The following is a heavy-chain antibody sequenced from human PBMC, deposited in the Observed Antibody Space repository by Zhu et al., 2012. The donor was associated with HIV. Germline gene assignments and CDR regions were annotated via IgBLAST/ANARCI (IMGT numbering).Heavy chain of an antibody. CDR1: GFMFEVYA. V-gene: IGHV3-23*04. J-gene: IGHJ4*02. CDR2: ISGRGDRT. CDR3: VDGLQSIGY. Sequence: EVHLVQSGGGSAQPGGSLRLSCRGYGFMFEVYAMSWVRQAPGKGLEWVSGISGRGDRTYYLDSVKGRFSISRDNLENTIYLEMNSLRVEDSAVYYCVDGLQSIGYWGQGT. D-gene: IGHD4-11*01.